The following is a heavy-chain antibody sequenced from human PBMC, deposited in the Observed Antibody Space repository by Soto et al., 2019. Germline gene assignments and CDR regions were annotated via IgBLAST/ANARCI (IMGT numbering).Heavy chain of an antibody. V-gene: IGHV1-2*04. CDR3: ARDRKDSSSSHTYFYYYYGMDV. Sequence: ASVKVSCKASGYTFTGYYMHWVRQAPGQGLEWMGWINPNSGGTNYAQKFQGWVTMTRDTSISTAYMELSRLRSDDTAVYYCARDRKDSSSSHTYFYYYYGMDVWGQGTTVTVSS. CDR2: INPNSGGT. CDR1: GYTFTGYY. D-gene: IGHD6-6*01. J-gene: IGHJ6*02.